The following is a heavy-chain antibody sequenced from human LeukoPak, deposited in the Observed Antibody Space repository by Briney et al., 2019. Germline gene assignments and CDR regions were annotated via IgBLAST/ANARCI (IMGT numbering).Heavy chain of an antibody. D-gene: IGHD3-22*01. J-gene: IGHJ4*02. CDR3: ARNSAYYSSSDY. CDR1: GYTFTDYY. Sequence: GVSVTVSCKASGYTFTDYYMHWVRQAPGQGLEWMGWINPISGDTHYAQKFQGRVTMTRDTSISTAYMDLSGLRSDDTAVYYCARNSAYYSSSDYWGQGTLVTV. V-gene: IGHV1-2*02. CDR2: INPISGDT.